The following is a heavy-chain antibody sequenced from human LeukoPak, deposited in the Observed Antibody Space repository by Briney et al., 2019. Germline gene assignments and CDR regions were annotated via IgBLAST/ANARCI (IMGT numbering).Heavy chain of an antibody. CDR1: GFTFSSYN. V-gene: IGHV3-21*01. Sequence: GGSLRLSCAASGFTFSSYNMNWVRQAPGKGLERVSSISRSGSYIYYADSVKGRFTISRDNAKNSLFLQMNSLRAEDTAVFYCARDCGSHDAFDIWGQGTMVTVSS. CDR3: ARDCGSHDAFDI. CDR2: ISRSGSYI. J-gene: IGHJ3*02. D-gene: IGHD1-26*01.